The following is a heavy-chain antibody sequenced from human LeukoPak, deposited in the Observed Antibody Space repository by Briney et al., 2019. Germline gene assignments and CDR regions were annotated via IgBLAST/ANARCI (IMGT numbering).Heavy chain of an antibody. CDR1: GGSITSSKW. V-gene: IGHV4-4*02. D-gene: IGHD1-14*01. J-gene: IGHJ3*02. CDR2: SYHSGST. CDR3: ARLSPDSFDI. Sequence: SGTLSLTCAVSGGSITSSKWWTWVRQPPGKGLEWIGESYHSGSTNYNPSLKSRVTISVDKSKKQFSLKPSSVTAADTAVYYCARLSPDSFDIWGQGTMVTVFS.